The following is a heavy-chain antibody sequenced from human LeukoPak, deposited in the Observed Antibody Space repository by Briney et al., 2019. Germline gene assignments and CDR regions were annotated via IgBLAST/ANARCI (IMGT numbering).Heavy chain of an antibody. J-gene: IGHJ6*02. CDR3: AKGAWEWLAPGGRMDV. V-gene: IGHV3-43*02. CDR1: GFTFDDYA. Sequence: GRSLRLSCAPSGFTFDDYAMHWVSHAARKGLEWVSLIRGDGGSTYYADSVKGRFTISRDNSKNSLYLQMNSLRTEDTALYYCAKGAWEWLAPGGRMDVWGQGTTVTVSS. CDR2: IRGDGGST. D-gene: IGHD6-19*01.